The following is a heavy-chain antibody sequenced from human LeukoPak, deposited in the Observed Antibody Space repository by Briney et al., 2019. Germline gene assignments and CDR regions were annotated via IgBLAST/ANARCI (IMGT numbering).Heavy chain of an antibody. Sequence: SETLSLTCTVSGYSISSGHYWGWVRQPPGKGLEWIGSIYHSGGTYYNPSLKSRVTISVDTSKNQFSLKLTSVTAADTAVYYCAREIRQPFGEPLTGDYWGQGTLVTVSS. CDR3: AREIRQPFGEPLTGDY. CDR1: GYSISSGHY. CDR2: IYHSGGT. V-gene: IGHV4-38-2*02. J-gene: IGHJ4*02. D-gene: IGHD3-10*01.